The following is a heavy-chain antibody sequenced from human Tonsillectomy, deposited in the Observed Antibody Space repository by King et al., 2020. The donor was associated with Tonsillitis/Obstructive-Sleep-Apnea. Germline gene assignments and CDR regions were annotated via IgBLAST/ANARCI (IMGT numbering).Heavy chain of an antibody. CDR1: GFTFSGSA. J-gene: IGHJ4*02. Sequence: QLVQSGGGLVQPGGSLKLSCAASGFTFSGSAMHWVRQASGKGLEWVGRIRSKANSYATAYAASVKGRFTISRDDSKNTAYPQMNSLKTEDTAVYYCTRTVTPGVYWGQGTLVTVSS. V-gene: IGHV3-73*01. CDR2: IRSKANSYAT. D-gene: IGHD4-17*01. CDR3: TRTVTPGVY.